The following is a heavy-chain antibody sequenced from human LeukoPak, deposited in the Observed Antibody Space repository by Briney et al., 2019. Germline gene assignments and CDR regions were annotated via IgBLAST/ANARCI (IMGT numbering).Heavy chain of an antibody. CDR2: INAGNGNT. Sequence: ASVKVSCKASGYSFTSYAMHWVRQAPGQRLEWMGWINAGNGNTKYSQKFQGRVTITRDTSASTAYMELSSLRSEDTAVYYCARGGVPGYFYDSSGYYYHYLDFWGQGTLVTVSS. J-gene: IGHJ4*02. D-gene: IGHD3-22*01. CDR3: ARGGVPGYFYDSSGYYYHYLDF. CDR1: GYSFTSYA. V-gene: IGHV1-3*01.